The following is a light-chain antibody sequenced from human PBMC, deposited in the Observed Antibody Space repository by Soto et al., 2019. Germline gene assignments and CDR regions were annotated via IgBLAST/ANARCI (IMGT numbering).Light chain of an antibody. J-gene: IGKJ5*01. Sequence: EIVLTQSPGTLSLSPGERATLSCRSSQSVSSSSLAWYHKKPGQAPRLLIYDTSSRATGIPDRFSGSGSGTEFNLTISRLQSEDFAVYYCQQYNNWTITFGQGTRLEIK. V-gene: IGKV3D-20*02. CDR3: QQYNNWTIT. CDR1: QSVSSSS. CDR2: DTS.